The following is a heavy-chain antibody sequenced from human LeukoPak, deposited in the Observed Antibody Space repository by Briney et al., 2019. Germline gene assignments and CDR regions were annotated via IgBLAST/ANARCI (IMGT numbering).Heavy chain of an antibody. D-gene: IGHD2-2*01. CDR1: GGSISSYY. Sequence: PSETLSLTCTVSGGSISSYYRSWIRQPPRKGLEWIGYIDYSGSTNYNPSLKSRVTISVGTSKNQFSLKLTSVTAADTAVYYCARRRTTGLSGYMDVWGKGTTVTVSS. V-gene: IGHV4-59*08. J-gene: IGHJ6*03. CDR3: ARRRTTGLSGYMDV. CDR2: IDYSGST.